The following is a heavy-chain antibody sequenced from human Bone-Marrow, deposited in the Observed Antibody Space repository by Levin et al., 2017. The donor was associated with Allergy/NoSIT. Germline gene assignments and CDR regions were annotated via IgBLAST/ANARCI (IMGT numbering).Heavy chain of an antibody. J-gene: IGHJ4*02. CDR3: GRDGDCASGSCYGY. CDR1: GFDLTDYY. V-gene: IGHV3-11*05. CDR2: ISTRSSYI. D-gene: IGHD2-2*01. Sequence: GESLKISCEASGFDLTDYYMSWIRQTPGKGLEWIAYISTRSSYINYADPVKGRFTISRDNDRNLLFLQMNSLRAEDTAVYYCGRDGDCASGSCYGYWGQGTLVNVSS.